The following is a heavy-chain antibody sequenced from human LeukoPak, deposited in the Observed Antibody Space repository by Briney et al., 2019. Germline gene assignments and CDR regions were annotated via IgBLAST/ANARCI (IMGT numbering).Heavy chain of an antibody. V-gene: IGHV4-38-2*02. CDR2: IYYSGST. CDR3: ARLWQQLVR. CDR1: GYSISSGYY. J-gene: IGHJ4*02. D-gene: IGHD6-13*01. Sequence: SETLSLTCTVSGYSISSGYYWGWIRQPPGKGLEWIGSIYYSGSTYYNPSLKSRVTISVDTSKNQFSLKLSSVTAADTAVYYCARLWQQLVRWGQGTLVTVSS.